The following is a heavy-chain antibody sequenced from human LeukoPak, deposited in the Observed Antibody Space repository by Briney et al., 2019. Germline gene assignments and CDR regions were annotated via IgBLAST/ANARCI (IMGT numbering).Heavy chain of an antibody. J-gene: IGHJ5*02. CDR3: ARVEKYTTSGPTDP. Sequence: GGSLRLSCAASGFTFSSYSMNWVRQAPGKGLEWVSSISSSSSYIYYADSVKGRFTISRDNAKNSLYLQMNSLRAEDTAVYYCARVEKYTTSGPTDPWGQGTLVTVSS. CDR2: ISSSSSYI. V-gene: IGHV3-21*01. CDR1: GFTFSSYS. D-gene: IGHD6-13*01.